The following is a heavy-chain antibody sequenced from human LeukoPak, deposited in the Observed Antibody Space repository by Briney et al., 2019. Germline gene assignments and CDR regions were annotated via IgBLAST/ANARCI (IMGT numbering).Heavy chain of an antibody. Sequence: SETLSLTCTVSGYSITSGYYWALIRQPPGKGLEWIGNIYYTGSTFYNPSLNSRVTMSVDTCKKQFSLKLNSVTAADTAVYYCARDSDPMNYWGQGTLVTVSS. J-gene: IGHJ4*02. CDR3: ARDSDPMNY. CDR1: GYSITSGYY. V-gene: IGHV4-38-2*02. CDR2: IYYTGST.